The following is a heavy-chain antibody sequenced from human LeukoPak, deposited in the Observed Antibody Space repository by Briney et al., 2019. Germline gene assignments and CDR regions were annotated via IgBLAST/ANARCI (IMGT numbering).Heavy chain of an antibody. CDR2: INPNSGGT. V-gene: IGHV1-2*02. CDR3: ARNRYYYDSSGYYYPNFDY. Sequence: GASVKVSCKASGYTFTGYYMHWVRQAPGQGLEWMGWINPNSGGTNYAQKFQGRVTMTRDTSISTAYMELSRLRSDGTAVYYCARNRYYYDSSGYYYPNFDYWGQGTLVTVSS. CDR1: GYTFTGYY. D-gene: IGHD3-22*01. J-gene: IGHJ4*02.